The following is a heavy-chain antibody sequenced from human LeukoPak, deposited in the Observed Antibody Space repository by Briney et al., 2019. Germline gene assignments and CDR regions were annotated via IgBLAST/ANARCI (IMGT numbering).Heavy chain of an antibody. CDR2: INHSGST. CDR1: GGPFSGYY. Sequence: SETLSLTCAVYGGPFSGYYWSWIRQPPGKGLEWIGEINHSGSTNYNPSLKSRVTISVDTSKNQFSLKLSSVTAADTAVYYCARSLGYCTNGVCYDLPRYWGQGTLVTVSS. V-gene: IGHV4-34*01. D-gene: IGHD2-8*01. J-gene: IGHJ4*02. CDR3: ARSLGYCTNGVCYDLPRY.